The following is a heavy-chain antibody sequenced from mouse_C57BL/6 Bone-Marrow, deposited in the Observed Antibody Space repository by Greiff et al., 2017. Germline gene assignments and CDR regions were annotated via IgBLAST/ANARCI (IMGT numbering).Heavy chain of an antibody. CDR2: IDPSDSYT. CDR3: ARERLSGYFDV. V-gene: IGHV1-69*01. CDR1: GYTFTSYW. J-gene: IGHJ1*03. D-gene: IGHD2-2*01. Sequence: VKLQQPGAELVMPGASVKLSCKASGYTFTSYWMHWVKQRPGQGLEWIGEIDPSDSYTNNNQKFKGKSTLTVDKSSSTAYMQLSSLTSEDSAVYYCARERLSGYFDVWGTGTTVTVSS.